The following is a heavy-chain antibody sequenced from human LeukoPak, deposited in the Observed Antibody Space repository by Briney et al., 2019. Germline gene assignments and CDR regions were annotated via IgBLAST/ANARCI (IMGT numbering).Heavy chain of an antibody. J-gene: IGHJ3*02. CDR1: GGSISRGAYY. CDR3: ARRSFRGSYSYDSSLDAFDI. V-gene: IGHV4-31*03. Sequence: SETLSLTCTDSGGSISRGAYYCSWIRQHPGKGLEWIVYIYYSGTTYYNPSVQSRLTISVDTSKNQFSLKLSSVTAADTALYYCARRSFRGSYSYDSSLDAFDIWGQGTMVTVSS. CDR2: IYYSGTT. D-gene: IGHD3-22*01.